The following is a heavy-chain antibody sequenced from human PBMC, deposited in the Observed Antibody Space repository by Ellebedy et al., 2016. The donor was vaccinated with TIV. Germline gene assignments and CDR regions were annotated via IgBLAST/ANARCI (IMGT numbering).Heavy chain of an antibody. CDR1: GFTFSSYW. CDR3: AKDGYSYGDFDY. D-gene: IGHD5-18*01. V-gene: IGHV3-21*04. CDR2: ISSSSSYI. J-gene: IGHJ4*02. Sequence: GESLKISXAASGFTFSSYWMSWVRQAPGKGLEWVSSISSSSSYIYYADSVKGRFTISRDNAKNSLYLQMNSLRAEDTAVYYCAKDGYSYGDFDYWGQGTLVTVSS.